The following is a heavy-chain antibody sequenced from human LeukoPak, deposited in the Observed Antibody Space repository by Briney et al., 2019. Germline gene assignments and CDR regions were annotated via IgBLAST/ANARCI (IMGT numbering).Heavy chain of an antibody. D-gene: IGHD3-16*01. CDR1: GFTFSDYD. V-gene: IGHV3-21*01. CDR2: ISGPSSYT. CDR3: GRAFPPLRTSSAGDL. J-gene: IGHJ4*02. Sequence: KPGGSLRLSCSASGFTFSDYDMNWVRQAPGKGLEWVSSISGPSSYTYYGESVKGRFSISRDNAKNSLYLQMNSLGAEDTATYYCGRAFPPLRTSSAGDLWGQGILVTVSS.